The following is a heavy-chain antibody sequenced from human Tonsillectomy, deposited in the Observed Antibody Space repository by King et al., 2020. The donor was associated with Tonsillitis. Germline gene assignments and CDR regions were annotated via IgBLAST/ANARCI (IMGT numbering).Heavy chain of an antibody. V-gene: IGHV3-23*04. D-gene: IGHD3-3*01. CDR1: GVTFSSYA. Sequence: VQLVESGGGLGQPGGSLRLSCAASGVTFSSYAMSWVRQAPGKGLEWVLAISCSGDTTFYGDSVKGRFTISRDNSKNTQYLQNNSLRAEDTAVYYCAHQYYDFWTGYSYFDYWGQGTLVTVSS. CDR3: AHQYYDFWTGYSYFDY. J-gene: IGHJ4*02. CDR2: ISCSGDTT.